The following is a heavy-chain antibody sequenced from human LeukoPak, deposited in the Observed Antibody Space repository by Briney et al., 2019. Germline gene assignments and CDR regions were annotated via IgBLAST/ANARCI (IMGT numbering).Heavy chain of an antibody. J-gene: IGHJ4*02. CDR3: ARVQYYYDSSGYYHTFFDY. CDR2: IYHSGST. CDR1: DGSISSGGYS. V-gene: IGHV4-30-2*01. D-gene: IGHD3-22*01. Sequence: SETLSLTCSVSDGSISSGGYSWSWLRQPPGKGLEWSGYIYHSGSTYYNPSLKSRVTISVDRSKNQFSLKLSSVTAADTAVYYCARVQYYYDSSGYYHTFFDYWGQGTLVTVSS.